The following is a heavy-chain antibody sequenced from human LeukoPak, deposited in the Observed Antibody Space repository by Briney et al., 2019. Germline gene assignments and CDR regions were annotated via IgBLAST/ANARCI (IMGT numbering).Heavy chain of an antibody. CDR2: IRYDGSNK. J-gene: IGHJ4*02. Sequence: GGSLRLSCAATGFTFSSYGMHWVRQAPGKGLEWVAFIRYDGSNKYYADSVKGRFTISRDNSKNTLYLQMNSLRAEDTAVYYCAKESQWLALFDYWGQGTLVTVSS. CDR1: GFTFSSYG. CDR3: AKESQWLALFDY. V-gene: IGHV3-30*02. D-gene: IGHD6-19*01.